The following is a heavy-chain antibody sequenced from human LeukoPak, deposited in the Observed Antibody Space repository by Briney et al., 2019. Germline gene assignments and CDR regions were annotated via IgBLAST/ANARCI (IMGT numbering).Heavy chain of an antibody. D-gene: IGHD4-17*01. J-gene: IGHJ4*02. Sequence: GGSLRLSCAASDFSFITYAMSWVRQAPGKGLEWVSTISGGGDATYYADSVKGRFTISRDNSKNTLYLQMNSLRVEDTAVYYCARDEDYGIFVNIGYWGQGTLVTVSS. V-gene: IGHV3-23*01. CDR1: DFSFITYA. CDR3: ARDEDYGIFVNIGY. CDR2: ISGGGDAT.